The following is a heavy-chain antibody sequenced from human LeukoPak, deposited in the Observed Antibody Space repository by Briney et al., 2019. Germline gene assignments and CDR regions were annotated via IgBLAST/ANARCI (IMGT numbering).Heavy chain of an antibody. D-gene: IGHD6-13*01. CDR1: GFTFDDYA. J-gene: IGHJ4*02. V-gene: IGHV3-9*01. Sequence: PGRSLRLSCAASGFTFDDYAMHWVRQAPGKGLEWVSGISWNSGSIGYADSVKGRFTISRDNAKNSLYLQMNSLRAEDTALYYCAKLQHRKGVDYWGQGTLVTVSS. CDR2: ISWNSGSI. CDR3: AKLQHRKGVDY.